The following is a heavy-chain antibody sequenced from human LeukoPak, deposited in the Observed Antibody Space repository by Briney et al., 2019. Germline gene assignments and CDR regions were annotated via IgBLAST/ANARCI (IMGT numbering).Heavy chain of an antibody. CDR2: ISGSGGST. D-gene: IGHD3-3*01. V-gene: IGHV3-23*01. CDR1: GFTLSSYA. CDR3: AKDQGDFWSGYYPFDY. Sequence: GGSLRLSCAASGFTLSSYAMSWVRQAPGKGLEWVSAISGSGGSTYYADSVKGRFTISRDNSKNTLYLQMNSLRAEDTAVYYCAKDQGDFWSGYYPFDYWGQGTLVTVSS. J-gene: IGHJ4*02.